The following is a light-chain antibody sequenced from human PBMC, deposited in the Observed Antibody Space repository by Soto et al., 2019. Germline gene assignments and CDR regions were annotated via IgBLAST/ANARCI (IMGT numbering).Light chain of an antibody. CDR1: QSVSSN. CDR3: QQYNNWPPWT. J-gene: IGKJ1*01. CDR2: GAS. Sequence: EIGMTQSPATLSVSPGERATLSCRASQSVSSNFAWYQQKPGQAPRLLIYGASTRATGIPARFSGSGSGTEFTLTISSLQSEDFAVYYCQQYNNWPPWTFGQGPKVEI. V-gene: IGKV3-15*01.